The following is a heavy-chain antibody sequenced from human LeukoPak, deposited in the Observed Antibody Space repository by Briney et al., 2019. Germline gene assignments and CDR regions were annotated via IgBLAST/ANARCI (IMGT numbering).Heavy chain of an antibody. D-gene: IGHD6-13*01. CDR1: GYTFTSYG. J-gene: IGHJ4*02. CDR2: ISAYNGST. V-gene: IGHV1-18*01. Sequence: VASVKVSCKASGYTFTSYGISRVRQAPGQGLEWMGWISAYNGSTNYAQKLQGRVTMTTDTSTSTAYMELRSLRSDDTAVYYCARSPGIAAAGTIDYWGQGTLVTVSS. CDR3: ARSPGIAAAGTIDY.